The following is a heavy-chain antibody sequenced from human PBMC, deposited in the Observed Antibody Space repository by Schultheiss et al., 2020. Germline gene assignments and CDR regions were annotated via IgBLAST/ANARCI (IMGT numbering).Heavy chain of an antibody. D-gene: IGHD3-22*01. V-gene: IGHV3-23*01. CDR1: GFTFSSYA. CDR3: ASANYYDSSGYYYDGFDY. CDR2: ISGSGGST. J-gene: IGHJ4*02. Sequence: GGSLRLSCAASGFTFSSYAMSWVRQAPGKGLEWVSAISGSGGSTYYADSVKGRFTISRDNSKNTLYLQMNSLRAEDTAVYYCASANYYDSSGYYYDGFDYWGQGTLVTVYS.